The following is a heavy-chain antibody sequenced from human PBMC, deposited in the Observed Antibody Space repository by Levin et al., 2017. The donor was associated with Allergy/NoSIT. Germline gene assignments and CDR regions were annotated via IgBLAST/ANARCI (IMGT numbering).Heavy chain of an antibody. CDR2: LYTSGNT. V-gene: IGHV4-61*02. D-gene: IGHD6-19*01. Sequence: SETLSLTCTVSGGSISSGSYYWSWIRQPAGKGLEWIGRLYTSGNTNYNPSLKSRVTISLDTSKNQFSLKLSSVTAADTAMYYCARVVDSSGANNWFDPWGQGTLVTVSS. CDR3: ARVVDSSGANNWFDP. CDR1: GGSISSGSYY. J-gene: IGHJ5*02.